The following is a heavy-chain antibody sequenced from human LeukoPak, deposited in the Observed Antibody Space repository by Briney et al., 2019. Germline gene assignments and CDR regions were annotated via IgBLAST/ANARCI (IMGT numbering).Heavy chain of an antibody. J-gene: IGHJ3*02. Sequence: SVTVSCKASGGTFSSYGISWVGQAPGQGREWMGGIIPIFGTANYPQKFQGRVTITTEESTSTAYMELSSLRSEDTAVYYCARDRPLSSNAFAIWGQGTMVTVSS. V-gene: IGHV1-69*05. D-gene: IGHD2-2*01. CDR3: ARDRPLSSNAFAI. CDR1: GGTFSSYG. CDR2: IIPIFGTA.